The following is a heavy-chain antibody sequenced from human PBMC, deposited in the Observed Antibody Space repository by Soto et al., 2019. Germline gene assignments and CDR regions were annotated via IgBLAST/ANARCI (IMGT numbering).Heavy chain of an antibody. D-gene: IGHD1-1*01. CDR3: ATHPWNY. J-gene: IGHJ4*02. Sequence: EVQLLESGGGLVQPGGSLRLSCVGSGLTFSRADLSWVRQPPGKGLEWVSASGGSDLSTHYVDSVKGRFTISRDSSKNTLYFQRNSLTAEDTAVYYCATHPWNYCGQGNLVTVSS. CDR1: GLTFSRAD. V-gene: IGHV3-23*01. CDR2: SGGSDLST.